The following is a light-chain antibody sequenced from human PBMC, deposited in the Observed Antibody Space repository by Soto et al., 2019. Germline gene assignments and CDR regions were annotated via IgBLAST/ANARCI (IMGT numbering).Light chain of an antibody. V-gene: IGLV1-40*01. CDR1: SSNIGAGYD. Sequence: QSVLTRPPSVSGAPGQRVTISCTGRSSNIGAGYDIHWYQQLPGTVPKLLIYGNSNRPSGVSDRFSGSKSGTSASLAITGLQAEDEADYYCQSYDSSLRGSVFGGGTKLTVL. CDR3: QSYDSSLRGSV. CDR2: GNS. J-gene: IGLJ2*01.